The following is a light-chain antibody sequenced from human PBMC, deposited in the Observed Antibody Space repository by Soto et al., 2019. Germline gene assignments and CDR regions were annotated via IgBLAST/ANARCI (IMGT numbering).Light chain of an antibody. J-gene: IGKJ1*01. Sequence: DIQMTQSPSTLSASVGDSVTITCRASQSISTWLAWFQQKPGKAPKFLIYRASSLESGIPSRFSGSGSGTAFTLTISSRQPDDFATYYCQQDNSYPRTFGQGTKVEIK. V-gene: IGKV1-5*03. CDR2: RAS. CDR3: QQDNSYPRT. CDR1: QSISTW.